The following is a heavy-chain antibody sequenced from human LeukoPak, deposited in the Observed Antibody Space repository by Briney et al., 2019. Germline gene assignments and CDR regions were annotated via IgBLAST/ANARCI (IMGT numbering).Heavy chain of an antibody. CDR1: GFTFSSYA. CDR2: ISGSGGST. J-gene: IGHJ4*02. CDR3: AKRGQQLVFDY. Sequence: AGSLRLSCAASGFTFSSYAMSWVRQATGKGLEWVSAISGSGGSTYYADSVKGRFTISRDNSKNTLYLQMNSLRAEDTAVYYCAKRGQQLVFDYWGQGTLVTVSS. D-gene: IGHD6-13*01. V-gene: IGHV3-23*01.